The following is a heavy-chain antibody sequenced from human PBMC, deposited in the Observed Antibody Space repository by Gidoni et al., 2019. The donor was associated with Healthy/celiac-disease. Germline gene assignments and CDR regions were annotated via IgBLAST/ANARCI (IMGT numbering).Heavy chain of an antibody. J-gene: IGHJ5*02. CDR1: GGSLSGSY. CDR2: INHSGST. D-gene: IGHD2-8*01. Sequence: QVQLQQWGAGLLKPSETLSLTCAVYGGSLSGSYWSWIRQPPGKGLEWIGEINHSGSTNYNPSLKSRVTISVDTSKNQFSLKLSSVTAADTAVYYCAREPPYCTNGVCYMGYWFDPWGQGTLVTVSS. V-gene: IGHV4-34*01. CDR3: AREPPYCTNGVCYMGYWFDP.